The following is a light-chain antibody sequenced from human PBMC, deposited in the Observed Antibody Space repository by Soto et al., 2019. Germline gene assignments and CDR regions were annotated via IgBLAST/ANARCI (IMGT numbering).Light chain of an antibody. J-gene: IGKJ1*01. CDR3: QQYNNYGSWT. V-gene: IGKV1-5*03. Sequence: DMQVTQSPSTLSSSVGDRVTITCQASQSISGWLAWYQQKPGKAPNLLIYKASTLESGVPSRFSGSGSGTEFTLTISSLQPDDFATYYCQQYNNYGSWTFGQGTKVDIK. CDR1: QSISGW. CDR2: KAS.